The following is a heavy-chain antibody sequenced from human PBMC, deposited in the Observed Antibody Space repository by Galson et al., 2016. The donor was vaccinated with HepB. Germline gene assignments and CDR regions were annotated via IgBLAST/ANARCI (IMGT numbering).Heavy chain of an antibody. V-gene: IGHV3-7*03. CDR3: ARELATDAFDI. Sequence: SLRLSCAASGFTFSTAWMNWVRQAPGKGLEWVANIKQDGSEKYYVDSVKGRFTISRDNAQNSLYLQMNNLRAEDAAVYYCARELATDAFDIWGQGTMVTVSS. J-gene: IGHJ3*02. CDR2: IKQDGSEK. CDR1: GFTFSTAW. D-gene: IGHD5-12*01.